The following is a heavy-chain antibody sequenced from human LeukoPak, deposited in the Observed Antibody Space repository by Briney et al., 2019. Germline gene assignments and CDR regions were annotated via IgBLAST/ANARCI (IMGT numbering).Heavy chain of an antibody. D-gene: IGHD1-26*01. CDR3: AKDHWELYYYCYMDV. Sequence: PGGSLRLSCAASGFTFSSYGMHWVRQAPGKGLEWVAFIRYDGSNKYYADSVKGRFTISRDNSKNTLYLQMNSLRAEDTAVYYCAKDHWELYYYCYMDVWGKGTTVTVSS. J-gene: IGHJ6*03. CDR1: GFTFSSYG. V-gene: IGHV3-30*02. CDR2: IRYDGSNK.